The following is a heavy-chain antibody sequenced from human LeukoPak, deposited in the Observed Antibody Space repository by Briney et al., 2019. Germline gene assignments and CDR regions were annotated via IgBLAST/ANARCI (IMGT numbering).Heavy chain of an antibody. CDR2: IYYSGSA. D-gene: IGHD2-2*01. CDR1: GGSISSSSYY. V-gene: IGHV4-61*01. J-gene: IGHJ4*02. CDR3: ARGGDCSSTSCHGHFDY. Sequence: SETLSLTCTVSGGSISSSSYYWSWIRQPPGKGLEWIGYIYYSGSANYNPSLKSRVTISVDTSKKQFSLKLSSVTAADTAIYYCARGGDCSSTSCHGHFDYWGQGTLVTVSS.